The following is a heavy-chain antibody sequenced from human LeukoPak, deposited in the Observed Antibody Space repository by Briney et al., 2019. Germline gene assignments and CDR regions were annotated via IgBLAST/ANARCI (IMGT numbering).Heavy chain of an antibody. V-gene: IGHV4-38-2*02. D-gene: IGHD6-25*01. Sequence: SETLSLTCTVSGYSISSGYYWGWIRQPPGKGLEWIGSLYHSGSTYYNPSLKSRVTISVDTSKNQFSLKLSSVTAADTAVYYCAREGGYGYFDYWGQGTLVTVSS. CDR1: GYSISSGYY. CDR2: LYHSGST. J-gene: IGHJ4*02. CDR3: AREGGYGYFDY.